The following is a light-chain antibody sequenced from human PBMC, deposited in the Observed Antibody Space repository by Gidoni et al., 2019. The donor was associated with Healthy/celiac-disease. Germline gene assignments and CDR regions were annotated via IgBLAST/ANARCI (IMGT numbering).Light chain of an antibody. J-gene: IGKJ2*01. CDR2: AAS. V-gene: IGKV1-39*01. CDR1: QSISSY. Sequence: IQITQSPSSLSVSVGDSITINCRASQSISSYLNWYQQKPGQAPKHLIYAASNLQSGVPSRFSRSGSGTDFNLTISSLQPESVATYYGKQRYSTGYTFGQGTKLEIK. CDR3: KQRYSTGYT.